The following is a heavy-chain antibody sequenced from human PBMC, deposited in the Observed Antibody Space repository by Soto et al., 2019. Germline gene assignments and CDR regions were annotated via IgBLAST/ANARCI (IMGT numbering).Heavy chain of an antibody. CDR2: ITWNSGSL. J-gene: IGHJ4*02. D-gene: IGHD3-10*01. CDR1: GFTFSNYA. V-gene: IGHV3-9*01. Sequence: EVQLVESGGGLVQPGRSLRLSCAAFGFTFSNYAMHWVRQAPGKGLEWVSLITWNSGSLSYADSVKGRFTISRDNAKNSLYLDMNSLRPEDTALYYCANSFGSGSYPFDSWGQGTLVTVSS. CDR3: ANSFGSGSYPFDS.